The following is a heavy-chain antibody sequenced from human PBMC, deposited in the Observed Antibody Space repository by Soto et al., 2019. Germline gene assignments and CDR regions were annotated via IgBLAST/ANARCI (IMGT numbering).Heavy chain of an antibody. J-gene: IGHJ2*01. Sequence: SETLSLTCSFSGDSVTSHYLTWIRQSPEKGLEWIGCMHYTGFSHYNPSLKSRLTISVDRSKNQFSLKLSSVTAADTAVYYCARWEYADVDLTHWYFDLWGRASLVTVSS. CDR3: ARWEYADVDLTHWYFDL. CDR2: MHYTGFS. CDR1: GDSVTSHY. D-gene: IGHD1-26*01. V-gene: IGHV4-59*08.